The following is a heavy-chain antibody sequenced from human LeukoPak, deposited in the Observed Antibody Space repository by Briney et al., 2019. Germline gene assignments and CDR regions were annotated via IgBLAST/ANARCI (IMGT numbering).Heavy chain of an antibody. Sequence: ASVKVSCKASGHTFTGYYMHWVRQAPGQGLEWMGWINPNSGGTNYAQKFQGRVTMTRDTSISAAYMELSRLRSDDTAVYYCAREIPRGNNHAFDIWGQGTMVTVSS. CDR1: GHTFTGYY. V-gene: IGHV1-2*02. J-gene: IGHJ3*02. CDR3: AREIPRGNNHAFDI. D-gene: IGHD1/OR15-1a*01. CDR2: INPNSGGT.